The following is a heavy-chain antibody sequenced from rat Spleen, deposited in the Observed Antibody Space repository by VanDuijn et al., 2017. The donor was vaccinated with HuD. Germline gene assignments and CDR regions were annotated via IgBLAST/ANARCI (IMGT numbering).Heavy chain of an antibody. J-gene: IGHJ2*01. CDR2: IWAGGST. CDR3: ARHEYYSDYIYYFDY. D-gene: IGHD1-11*01. CDR1: GFSLGSNG. V-gene: IGHV2-72*01. Sequence: QVQLKESGPGLMQPSETLSLTCTVSGFSLGSNGVGWVRQPLGKGLVWMGTIWAGGSTNYNSAVQSRLSISRDTSKSQVFLKMNSLQPEDTGIYYCARHEYYSDYIYYFDYWGQGVMVTVSS.